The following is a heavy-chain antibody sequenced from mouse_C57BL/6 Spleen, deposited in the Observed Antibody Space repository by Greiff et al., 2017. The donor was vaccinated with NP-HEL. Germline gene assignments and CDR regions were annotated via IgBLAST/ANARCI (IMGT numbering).Heavy chain of an antibody. Sequence: VQLQESGPGLVAPSHSLSITCTASGFSLTSYGVHWVRQPPGKGLEWLVVIWSDGSRTYNSALKSRLSISKDNSKSQVFLKETSLQAEDTAVYYCARHGGYGAMDYWGQGTSVTVSS. CDR1: GFSLTSYG. V-gene: IGHV2-6-1*01. CDR3: ARHGGYGAMDY. CDR2: IWSDGSR. D-gene: IGHD2-2*01. J-gene: IGHJ4*01.